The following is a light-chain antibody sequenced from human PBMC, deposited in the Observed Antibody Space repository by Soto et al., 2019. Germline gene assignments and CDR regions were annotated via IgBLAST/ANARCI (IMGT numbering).Light chain of an antibody. J-gene: IGLJ2*01. CDR3: CSYSGSSTLL. CDR1: SRDVATYNL. V-gene: IGLV2-23*01. CDR2: EGS. Sequence: QSVLTQPASVSGSPGQSIAISCTGTSRDVATYNLVSWYQQHPGKVPKLIIYEGSERPSGVCNRFSGSKSGNTASLTISGLQAEDEADYYCCSYSGSSTLLFGGGTKLTVL.